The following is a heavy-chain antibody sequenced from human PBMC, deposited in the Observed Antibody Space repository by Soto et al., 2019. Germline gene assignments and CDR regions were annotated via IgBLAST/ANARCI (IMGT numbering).Heavy chain of an antibody. CDR1: GGTFSSYT. V-gene: IGHV1-69*02. J-gene: IGHJ6*03. D-gene: IGHD4-17*01. CDR2: IIPILGIA. CDR3: ARSDYGDYVTNYYYYYMDV. Sequence: SVKVSCKDSGGTFSSYTISWVRQAPGQGLEWMGRIIPILGIANYAQKFQGRVTITADKSTSTAYMELSSLRSEDTAVYYCARSDYGDYVTNYYYYYMDVWDKGTTVTVAS.